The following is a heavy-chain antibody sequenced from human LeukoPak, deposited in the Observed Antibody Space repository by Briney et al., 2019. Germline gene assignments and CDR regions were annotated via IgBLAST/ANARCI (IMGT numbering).Heavy chain of an antibody. D-gene: IGHD5-24*01. CDR2: IFPGGSDT. Sequence: GESLQSPCQAPGYRFTSYWVGWVRQMPGEGLEWLGIIFPGGSDTRYSPSLQGQVTISADKSISTAYLQWSSLKASHTTMYYCARHSLSGRGWLPFRYYFDYWGQGTLVTVSS. V-gene: IGHV5-51*01. CDR1: GYRFTSYW. J-gene: IGHJ4*02. CDR3: ARHSLSGRGWLPFRYYFDY.